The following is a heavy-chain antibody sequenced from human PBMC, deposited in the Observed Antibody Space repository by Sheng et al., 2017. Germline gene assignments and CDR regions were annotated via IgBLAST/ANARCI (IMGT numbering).Heavy chain of an antibody. CDR2: IYYSGST. V-gene: IGHV4-59*01. J-gene: IGHJ4*02. Sequence: QVQLQESGPGLVKPSETLSLTCTVSGGSISSYYWSWIRQPPGKGLEWIGYIYYSGSTNYNPSLKSRVTISVDMSKNQFSLKLSSVTAADTAVYYCARGYYYGSGSYYHFDYWGQGTLVTVSS. D-gene: IGHD3-10*01. CDR3: ARGYYYGSGSYYHFDY. CDR1: GGSISSYY.